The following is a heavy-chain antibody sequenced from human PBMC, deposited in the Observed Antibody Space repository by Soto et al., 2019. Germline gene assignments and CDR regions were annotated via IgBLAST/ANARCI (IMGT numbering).Heavy chain of an antibody. J-gene: IGHJ4*02. D-gene: IGHD4-4*01. V-gene: IGHV3-23*01. CDR2: ISGSGGST. Sequence: PGGSLRLSCAASGFTFSSYAMSWVRQAPGKGLEWVSAISGSGGSTYYADSVKGRFTISRDNSKNTLYLQMNSLRAEDTAVYYCAKDPVEALLYSNYDFDYWGQGTLVTVSS. CDR1: GFTFSSYA. CDR3: AKDPVEALLYSNYDFDY.